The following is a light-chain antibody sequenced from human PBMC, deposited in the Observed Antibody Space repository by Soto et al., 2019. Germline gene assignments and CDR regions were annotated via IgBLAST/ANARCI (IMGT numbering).Light chain of an antibody. CDR1: QRVSNTY. Sequence: DIVLTQSPGTLSLSPEERATLSCRASQRVSNTYLAWYQQKPGQAPRLLIYGASSRATGIPDRFSGSGSGTEFTLTINSLQSEDFAVYYCQQYNNWPRTFGQGTKVDI. V-gene: IGKV3D-15*01. CDR3: QQYNNWPRT. CDR2: GAS. J-gene: IGKJ1*01.